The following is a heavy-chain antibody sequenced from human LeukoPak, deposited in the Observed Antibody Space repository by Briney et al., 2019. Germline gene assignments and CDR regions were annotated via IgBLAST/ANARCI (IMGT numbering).Heavy chain of an antibody. CDR3: ARFGSGSYYHNWFDP. CDR2: ISSSSSYI. Sequence: PGGSLRLSCAASGFTFSSYSMNWVRQAPGKGLEWVSSISSSSSYIYYADSVKGRFTISRDNAKNSLYLQMNSLRAEDTAVYYCARFGSGSYYHNWFDPWGQGTLVTVSS. J-gene: IGHJ5*02. D-gene: IGHD3-10*01. V-gene: IGHV3-21*01. CDR1: GFTFSSYS.